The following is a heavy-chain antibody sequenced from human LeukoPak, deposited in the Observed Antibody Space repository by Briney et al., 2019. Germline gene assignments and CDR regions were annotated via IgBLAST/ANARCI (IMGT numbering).Heavy chain of an antibody. CDR2: INHSGST. CDR1: GGSFSGYY. D-gene: IGHD3-10*01. Sequence: SETLSLTCADYGGSFSGYYWSWIRQPPGKGLEWIGEINHSGSTNYNPSLKSRVTISVDTSKNQFSLKLSSVTAADTAVYYCARGQTSGITMVRGAFGYWGQGTLVTVSS. CDR3: ARGQTSGITMVRGAFGY. J-gene: IGHJ4*02. V-gene: IGHV4-34*01.